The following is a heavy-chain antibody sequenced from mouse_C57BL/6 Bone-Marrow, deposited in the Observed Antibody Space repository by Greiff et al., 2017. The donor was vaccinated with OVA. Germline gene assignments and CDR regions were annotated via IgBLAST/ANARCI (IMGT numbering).Heavy chain of an antibody. CDR3: ASLLLRDYCAMDY. Sequence: EVQLQESGPGLAKPSQTLSLTCSVTGYSITSDYWNWLRKFPGNKLEYMGYISYSGSTYYNPSLKSRISITRDTSKNQYYLQLNSVTTEDTATYYCASLLLRDYCAMDYWGQGTSVTVSS. CDR2: ISYSGST. D-gene: IGHD1-1*01. J-gene: IGHJ4*01. V-gene: IGHV3-8*01. CDR1: GYSITSDY.